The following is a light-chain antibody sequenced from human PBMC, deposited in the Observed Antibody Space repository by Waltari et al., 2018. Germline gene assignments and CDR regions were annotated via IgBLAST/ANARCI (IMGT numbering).Light chain of an antibody. CDR1: SGTIDSKY. V-gene: IGLV6-57*03. CDR2: KDN. J-gene: IGLJ6*01. Sequence: TQPHSVSGSPGQTVTISCTRSSGTIDSKYVQWCQQRPGSAPTTVIYKDNQRPSGVPGRFSGSIDRSSNSASLTISGLRSEDEADYYCQSADDNYSDVFGSGTKLTVL. CDR3: QSADDNYSDV.